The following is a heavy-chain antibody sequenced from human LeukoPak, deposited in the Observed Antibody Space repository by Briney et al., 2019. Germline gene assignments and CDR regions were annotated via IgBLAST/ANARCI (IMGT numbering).Heavy chain of an antibody. CDR1: GGSISSASYY. CDR3: ARVHESHYRN. J-gene: IGHJ4*02. Sequence: SGTLSLTCNVSGGSISSASYYWGWIRQPPGKGLEWIGSIFYNGDTHYNPSLRSRVTISADTSKSQFSLKLSSVTATDTGIYYCARVHESHYRNWGQGTLVTVSS. V-gene: IGHV4-39*07. CDR2: IFYNGDT. D-gene: IGHD1-26*01.